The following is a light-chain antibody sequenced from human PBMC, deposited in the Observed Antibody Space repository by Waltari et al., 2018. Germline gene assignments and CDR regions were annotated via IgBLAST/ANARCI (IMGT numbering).Light chain of an antibody. J-gene: IGKJ4*01. CDR1: QTIRTTY. Sequence: EIVLKKSPGNLSLSPAAGATISCRTSQTIRTTYLAWYQQKPGQAPTLLIYGTFSRATGIPDRFTGSGSGTDFSLTISSLEPEDFATYYCQQYDISPLTFGGGTKVEIK. CDR2: GTF. CDR3: QQYDISPLT. V-gene: IGKV3-20*01.